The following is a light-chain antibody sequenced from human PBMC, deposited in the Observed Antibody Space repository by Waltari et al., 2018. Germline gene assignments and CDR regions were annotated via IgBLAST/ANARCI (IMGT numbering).Light chain of an antibody. Sequence: EVVLTQSPGTLSLPPGERATVSCRASQSVSSSYFAWYQQKAGQAPRLLIHGASNRATGVPDRFSGRGSGTDFTLTINRLEPQDSAVYYCQQYGSLTWTVGQGTTVEIK. CDR3: QQYGSLTWT. CDR2: GAS. V-gene: IGKV3-20*01. CDR1: QSVSSSY. J-gene: IGKJ1*01.